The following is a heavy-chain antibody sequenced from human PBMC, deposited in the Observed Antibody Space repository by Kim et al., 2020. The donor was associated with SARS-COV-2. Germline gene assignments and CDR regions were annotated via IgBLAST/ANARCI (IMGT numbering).Heavy chain of an antibody. V-gene: IGHV3-74*01. CDR3: AREFDCTNGVCFFNYYGMDV. D-gene: IGHD2-8*01. Sequence: RFTISRANAKNTLYLQMNSLRAEDTAVYYCAREFDCTNGVCFFNYYGMDVWGQGTTVTVSS. J-gene: IGHJ6*02.